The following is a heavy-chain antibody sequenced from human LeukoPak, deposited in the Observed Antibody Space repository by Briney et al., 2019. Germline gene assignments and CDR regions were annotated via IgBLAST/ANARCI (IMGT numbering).Heavy chain of an antibody. J-gene: IGHJ4*02. D-gene: IGHD4-17*01. CDR1: GFSVSSNY. CDR3: ARGSYGDYVRFDY. V-gene: IGHV3-7*01. Sequence: GGSLRLSCAASGFSVSSNYMSWVRQAPGKGLEWVANIKQDGSEKYYVDSVKGRFTISRDNAKNSLYLQMNSLRAEDTAVYYCARGSYGDYVRFDYWGQGTLVTVSS. CDR2: IKQDGSEK.